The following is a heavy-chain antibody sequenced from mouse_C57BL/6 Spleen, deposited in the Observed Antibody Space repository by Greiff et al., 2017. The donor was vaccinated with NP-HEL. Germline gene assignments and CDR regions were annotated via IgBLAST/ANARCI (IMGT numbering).Heavy chain of an antibody. D-gene: IGHD2-5*01. Sequence: VQLKQSGAELVRPGASVKLSCTASGFNIKDYYMHWVKQRPEQGLEWIGRIDPEDGDTEYAPKFQGKATMTADTSSNTAYLQLSSLTSEDTAVYYCTTYSNYDYYAMDYWGQGTSVTVSS. CDR3: TTYSNYDYYAMDY. J-gene: IGHJ4*01. V-gene: IGHV14-1*01. CDR1: GFNIKDYY. CDR2: IDPEDGDT.